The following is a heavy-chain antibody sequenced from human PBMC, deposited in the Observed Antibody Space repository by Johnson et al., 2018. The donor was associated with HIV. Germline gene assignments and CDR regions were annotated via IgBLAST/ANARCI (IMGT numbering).Heavy chain of an antibody. Sequence: QVQLVESGGGVVQPGGSLRLSCAASGFTVSSNYMSWVRQAPGKGLEWMAFISYDGSNKYFTDSVRGRFTISRDNAKNSRYLQMNSLRVEDTAVYYCARGLGDSRVVDAYDIWGQGTMVTVSS. J-gene: IGHJ3*02. CDR1: GFTVSSNY. D-gene: IGHD4-17*01. CDR2: ISYDGSNK. V-gene: IGHV3-30-3*01. CDR3: ARGLGDSRVVDAYDI.